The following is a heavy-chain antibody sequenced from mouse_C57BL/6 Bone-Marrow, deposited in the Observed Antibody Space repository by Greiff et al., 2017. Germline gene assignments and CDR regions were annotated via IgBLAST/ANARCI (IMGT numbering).Heavy chain of an antibody. V-gene: IGHV1-59*01. CDR3: ELAWFAY. Sequence: QVQLQQSGAELVRPGTSVKLSCKASGYTFTSYWMHWVKQRPGQGLEWIGVIDPSDSYTNYNQKFKGKATLTVDTSSSTAYMQLSSLTSEDSAVYCFELAWFAYWGQGTLVTVSA. CDR1: GYTFTSYW. CDR2: IDPSDSYT. J-gene: IGHJ3*01.